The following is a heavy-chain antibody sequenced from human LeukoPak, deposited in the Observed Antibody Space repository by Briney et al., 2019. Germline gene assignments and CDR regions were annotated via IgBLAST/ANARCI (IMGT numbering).Heavy chain of an antibody. CDR1: GGSISGYY. Sequence: SETLSLTCTVSGGSISGYYWSWIRQPPGKGLEWMGYIYYSGSTKYNPSLKSRVTISVDTSKNQFSLRLSSVTAADTAVYYCARHLQDTAMVSPLYYFDNWGQGTLVTVSS. CDR2: IYYSGST. J-gene: IGHJ4*02. D-gene: IGHD5-18*01. V-gene: IGHV4-59*08. CDR3: ARHLQDTAMVSPLYYFDN.